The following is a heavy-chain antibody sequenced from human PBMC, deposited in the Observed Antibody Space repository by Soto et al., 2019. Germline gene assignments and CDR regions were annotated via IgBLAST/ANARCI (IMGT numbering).Heavy chain of an antibody. V-gene: IGHV3-11*01. Sequence: QVQLVESGGGLVKPGGSLRLSCAASGCALSDPYMSWIRQAPGKGLEWISYISSSGSTIYYADSVKGRFTISRDNAKKSLYLQMDSLTADDTAVYYCARGGASVTTPFDYWGQGTQVTVSS. J-gene: IGHJ4*02. CDR2: ISSSGSTI. D-gene: IGHD4-17*01. CDR3: ARGGASVTTPFDY. CDR1: GCALSDPY.